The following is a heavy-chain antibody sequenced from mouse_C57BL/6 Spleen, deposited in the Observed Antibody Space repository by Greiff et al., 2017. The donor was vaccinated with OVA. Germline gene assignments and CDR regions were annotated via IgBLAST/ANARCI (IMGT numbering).Heavy chain of an antibody. Sequence: VQLQQSGPELVKPGASVKISCKASGYAFSSSWMNWVKQRPGKGLEWIGRIYPGDGDTNYNGKFKGKATLTADKSSSTAYMQLSSLTSEDSAVYCCARERAYYGNYEGYFDVWGTGTTVTVSS. CDR1: GYAFSSSW. CDR3: ARERAYYGNYEGYFDV. CDR2: IYPGDGDT. V-gene: IGHV1-82*01. J-gene: IGHJ1*03. D-gene: IGHD2-1*01.